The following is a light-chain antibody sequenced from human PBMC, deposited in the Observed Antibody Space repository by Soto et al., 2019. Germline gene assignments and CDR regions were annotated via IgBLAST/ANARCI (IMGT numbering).Light chain of an antibody. J-gene: IGKJ1*01. CDR3: QQYNNWPRT. CDR2: GAS. Sequence: EIVMTQSPATLSVSPGERATLSCRASQNVGNNLVWYQQKPGQAPRLLIYGASTRAAGIPDRFSGSGSGTEFTLTISGLQSEDFAVYYCQQYNNWPRTFGQGTKVDIK. CDR1: QNVGNN. V-gene: IGKV3-15*01.